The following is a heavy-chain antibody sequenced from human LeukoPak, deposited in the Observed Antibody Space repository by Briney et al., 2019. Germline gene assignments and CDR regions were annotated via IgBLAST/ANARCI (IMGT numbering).Heavy chain of an antibody. D-gene: IGHD3-16*01. CDR1: GFTVSSNY. CDR2: IYSGGST. J-gene: IGHJ4*02. CDR3: ARDSVGGTFDY. V-gene: IGHV3-53*01. Sequence: GGSLRLSCAASGFTVSSNYMSWVRQAPGKGLEWVSVIYSGGSTYYADSVKGRFTISRDNSKNTLYPQMNSLRAEDTAVYYCARDSVGGTFDYWGQGTLATVSS.